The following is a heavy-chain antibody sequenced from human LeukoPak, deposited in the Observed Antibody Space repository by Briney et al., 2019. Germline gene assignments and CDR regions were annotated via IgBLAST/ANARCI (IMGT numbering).Heavy chain of an antibody. D-gene: IGHD6-19*01. Sequence: ASVKVSCKASGYTFTSNYIHWVRQAPGQGLEWMGLVNPSGGSTTYAQMFQGRVTMTRDTSTSTVYLELSSLRSEDTAVYYCAKGGVAGTFDYWGQGTQVTVSP. CDR1: GYTFTSNY. J-gene: IGHJ4*02. CDR3: AKGGVAGTFDY. V-gene: IGHV1-46*01. CDR2: VNPSGGST.